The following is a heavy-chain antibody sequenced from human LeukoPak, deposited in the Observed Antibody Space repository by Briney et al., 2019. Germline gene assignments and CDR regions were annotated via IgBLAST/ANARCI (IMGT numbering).Heavy chain of an antibody. D-gene: IGHD3-10*01. J-gene: IGHJ4*02. V-gene: IGHV7-4-1*02. Sequence: ASVKVSCKASGYTFTSYAMNWVRQAPGQGLEWMGWINTNTGNPTYAQGFTGRFVFSLDTSVSTAYLQISSLKAEDTAVYYCARGVGGDYYGSGSYYTGGYWGQGTLVTASS. CDR2: INTNTGNP. CDR1: GYTFTSYA. CDR3: ARGVGGDYYGSGSYYTGGY.